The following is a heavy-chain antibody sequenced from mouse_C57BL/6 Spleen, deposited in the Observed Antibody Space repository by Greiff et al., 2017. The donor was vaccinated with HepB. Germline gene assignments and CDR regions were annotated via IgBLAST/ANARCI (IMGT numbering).Heavy chain of an antibody. J-gene: IGHJ2*01. CDR2: INPNNGGT. V-gene: IGHV1-18*01. CDR3: ARNYFDY. Sequence: VHVKQSGPELVKPGASVKIPCKASGYTFTDYNMDWVKQSHGKSLEWIGDINPNNGGTIYNQKFKGKATLTVVKSSSTAYMDLRSLTSGDTAVYYCARNYFDYLGQGTTLTVSS. CDR1: GYTFTDYN.